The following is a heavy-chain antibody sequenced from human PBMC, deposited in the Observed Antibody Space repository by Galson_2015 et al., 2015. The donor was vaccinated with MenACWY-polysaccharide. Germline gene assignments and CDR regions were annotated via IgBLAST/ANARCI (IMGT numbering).Heavy chain of an antibody. Sequence: SLRLSCAASGFTSSSYEYEVPWVRQAPGKGLEWVSYIRSGGGSTIYYADSVKGRFTISRDNAKNSLYLQMNNLRAEDTAIYYSVSPCTSCHVGLDYWGQGTLVAVSS. D-gene: IGHD2-2*01. CDR2: IRSGGGSTI. CDR1: GFTSSSYE. J-gene: IGHJ4*02. V-gene: IGHV3-48*03. CDR3: VSPCTSCHVGLDY.